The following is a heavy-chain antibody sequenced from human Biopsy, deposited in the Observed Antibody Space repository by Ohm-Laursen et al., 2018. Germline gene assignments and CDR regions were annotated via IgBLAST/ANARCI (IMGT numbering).Heavy chain of an antibody. J-gene: IGHJ6*02. D-gene: IGHD1-1*01. V-gene: IGHV1-18*01. Sequence: SVKVSCKASGDSFTSYAIGWVRQAPGQGLEWMGWINTENGNTIYAQNLQGRVTMTADTSTSTAYMEVTSLRSDDTAVYYCARAKLEPVYYYYGMDVWGQGTTVTVSS. CDR2: INTENGNT. CDR1: GDSFTSYA. CDR3: ARAKLEPVYYYYGMDV.